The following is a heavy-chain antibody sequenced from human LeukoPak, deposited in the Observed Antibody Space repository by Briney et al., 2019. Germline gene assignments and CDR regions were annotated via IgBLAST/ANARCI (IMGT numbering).Heavy chain of an antibody. Sequence: PGGSLRLSCAASGFTFDDYCMSWVRQAPGKGLEWVSGINWNGGSTGYADSVKSRFTISRDNAKNSLYLQMNSLRAEDTALYYCARDGGYSYGSPADYWGQGTLVTVSS. J-gene: IGHJ4*02. CDR1: GFTFDDYC. CDR2: INWNGGST. V-gene: IGHV3-20*04. D-gene: IGHD5-18*01. CDR3: ARDGGYSYGSPADY.